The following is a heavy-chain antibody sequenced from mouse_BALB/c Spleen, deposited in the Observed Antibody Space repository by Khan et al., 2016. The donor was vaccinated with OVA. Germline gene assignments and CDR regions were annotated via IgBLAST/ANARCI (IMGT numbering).Heavy chain of an antibody. CDR3: ARSPYGNFAY. V-gene: IGHV5-9-3*01. Sequence: EVNVVESGGGLVKPGGSLKLSCAASGFTFSTYAMSWVRQTPEKRLEWVATIRSDGDYTYFPDNVTGRFTISRDNAKNTLCLQMTSLRSEDTAMYYCARSPYGNFAYWGQGTLVTVSA. CDR2: IRSDGDYT. CDR1: GFTFSTYA. J-gene: IGHJ3*01. D-gene: IGHD2-1*01.